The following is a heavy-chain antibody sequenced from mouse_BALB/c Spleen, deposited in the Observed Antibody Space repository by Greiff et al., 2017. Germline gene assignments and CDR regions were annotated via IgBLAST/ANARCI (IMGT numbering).Heavy chain of an antibody. V-gene: IGHV5-17*02. CDR2: ISSGSSTI. D-gene: IGHD1-2*01. Sequence: DVMLVESGGGLVQPGGSRKLSCAASVFTFSSFGMHWVRQAPEKGLEWVAYISSGSSTIYYADTVKGRFTISRDNPKNTLFLQMTSLRSEDTAMYYCARSLLRGYAMDYWGQGTSVTVSS. CDR1: VFTFSSFG. J-gene: IGHJ4*01. CDR3: ARSLLRGYAMDY.